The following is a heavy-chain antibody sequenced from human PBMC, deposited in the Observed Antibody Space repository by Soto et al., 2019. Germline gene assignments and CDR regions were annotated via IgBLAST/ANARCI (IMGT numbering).Heavy chain of an antibody. D-gene: IGHD3-10*01. CDR1: GFVFSSYA. J-gene: IGHJ4*02. V-gene: IGHV3-23*01. CDR2: ISGSGGNT. Sequence: EVQLLESGGGLVQPGGSLRLSCAASGFVFSSYAMSWVRQAPGKGLEWVSTISGSGGNTYYADSVKGRFTISRDNSKNTLYLQMNNLRAEDTALYYCAKDPRVHYYGSGSSSYWGQGTLVTVSS. CDR3: AKDPRVHYYGSGSSSY.